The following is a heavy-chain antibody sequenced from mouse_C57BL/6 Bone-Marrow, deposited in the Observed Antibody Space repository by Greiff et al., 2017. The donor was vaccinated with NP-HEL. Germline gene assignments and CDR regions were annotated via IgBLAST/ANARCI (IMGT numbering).Heavy chain of an antibody. D-gene: IGHD1-1*01. J-gene: IGHJ2*01. Sequence: EVKVVESGEGLVKPGGSLKLSCAASGFTFSSYAMSWVRQTPEKRLEWVAYISSGGDYIYYADTVKGRFTISRDNARNTLYLQMSSLKSEDTAMYYCTRDSRLYYGSSYFDYWGQGTTLTVSS. CDR1: GFTFSSYA. CDR3: TRDSRLYYGSSYFDY. CDR2: ISSGGDYI. V-gene: IGHV5-9-1*02.